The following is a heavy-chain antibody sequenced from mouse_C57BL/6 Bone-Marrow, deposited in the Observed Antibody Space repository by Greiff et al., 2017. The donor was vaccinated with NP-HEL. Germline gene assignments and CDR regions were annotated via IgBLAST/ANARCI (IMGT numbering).Heavy chain of an antibody. J-gene: IGHJ4*01. CDR2: IYPGNSDP. D-gene: IGHD2-4*01. V-gene: IGHV1-5*01. Sequence: VQLQQSGTVLARPGASVKMSCKTSGYTFTSYWMHWVKQRPGQGLEWIGAIYPGNSDPSYNQKFKGKAKLTAVTSASTAYMELSSLTNEDSAVYYCTRSPSTMIKRDYAMDYWGQGTSVTVSS. CDR3: TRSPSTMIKRDYAMDY. CDR1: GYTFTSYW.